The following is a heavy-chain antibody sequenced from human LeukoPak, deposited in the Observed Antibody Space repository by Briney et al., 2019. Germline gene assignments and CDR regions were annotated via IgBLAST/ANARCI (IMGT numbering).Heavy chain of an antibody. CDR1: GYTFTSYD. CDR2: MNPNSGNT. Sequence: GASVKVSCKASGYTFTSYDINWVRQATGQGLEWMGWMNPNSGNTGYAQKLQGRVTMTTDTSTSTAYMELRSLRSDDTAVYYCAKTGTTYFDYWGQGTLVTVSS. CDR3: AKTGTTYFDY. V-gene: IGHV1-8*01. D-gene: IGHD1-1*01. J-gene: IGHJ4*02.